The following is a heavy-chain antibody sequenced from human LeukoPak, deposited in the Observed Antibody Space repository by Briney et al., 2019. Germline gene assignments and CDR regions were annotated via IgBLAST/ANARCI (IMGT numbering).Heavy chain of an antibody. CDR2: IIPIFGTA. CDR3: ARDLIAARPVAYYYGMDV. Sequence: SVKVSCKASGGTFSSYAISWVRQAPGQGLEWMGGIIPIFGTANYAQKFQGRVTITADESTSTAYMELSSLRSEDTAVYYCARDLIAARPVAYYYGMDVWGQGTTVTVSS. D-gene: IGHD6-6*01. CDR1: GGTFSSYA. J-gene: IGHJ6*02. V-gene: IGHV1-69*13.